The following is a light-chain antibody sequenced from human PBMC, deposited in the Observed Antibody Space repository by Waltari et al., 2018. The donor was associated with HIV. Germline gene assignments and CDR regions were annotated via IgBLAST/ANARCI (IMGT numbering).Light chain of an antibody. CDR3: AAWDNSLSAWV. Sequence: QSVLTQPPSASGTPGQRVSISCSGSSSNIGSNYVTWYQQLPGTAPKLLRYRNDERPSGVPDRFSGSKSGTSASLALSGLRSEDEADYYCAAWDNSLSAWVFGGGTKLTVL. CDR1: SSNIGSNY. J-gene: IGLJ3*02. V-gene: IGLV1-47*01. CDR2: RND.